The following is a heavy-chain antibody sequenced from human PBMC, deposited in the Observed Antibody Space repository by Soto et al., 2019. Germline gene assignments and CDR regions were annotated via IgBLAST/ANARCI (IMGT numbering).Heavy chain of an antibody. V-gene: IGHV3-23*01. D-gene: IGHD6-13*01. CDR1: GFTFSSYA. Sequence: GESLKISCAASGFTFSSYAMSWVRQAPGKGLEWVSAISGSGGSTYYADSVKGRFTISRDNSKNTLYLQMNSLRAEDTAVYYCAKITTPSSSWYAFDIWGQGTMVTVSS. CDR2: ISGSGGST. J-gene: IGHJ3*02. CDR3: AKITTPSSSWYAFDI.